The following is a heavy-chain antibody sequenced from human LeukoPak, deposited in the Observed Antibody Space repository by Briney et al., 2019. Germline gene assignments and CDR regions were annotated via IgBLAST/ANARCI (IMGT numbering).Heavy chain of an antibody. D-gene: IGHD3-16*02. J-gene: IGHJ4*02. CDR2: IKSKTDGGTT. V-gene: IGHV3-15*01. CDR3: TTDLGYTSHFDY. Sequence: GGSLRLSCAASGFTFSNAWMSWVRQAPGKGLEWVGRIKSKTDGGTTDYAAPVKGRFTISRDDSKNTLYLQMNSLKTEDTAVYYCTTDLGYTSHFDYWGQGTLVTVSS. CDR1: GFTFSNAW.